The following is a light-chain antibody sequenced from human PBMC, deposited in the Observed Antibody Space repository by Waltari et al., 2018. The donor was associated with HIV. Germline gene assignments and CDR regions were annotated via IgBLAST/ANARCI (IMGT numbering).Light chain of an antibody. J-gene: IGLJ3*02. V-gene: IGLV3-10*01. CDR3: YSTDNSLNGL. Sequence: SYELTQPPSVSVSPGQPAKITCSGDALPKKYAYWYQQKSGQAPVLVIYEDSKRPSGIPERFSGSSSGTMATLTLSEVQVDDEADYYCYSTDNSLNGLFGGGTKLTVL. CDR1: ALPKKY. CDR2: EDS.